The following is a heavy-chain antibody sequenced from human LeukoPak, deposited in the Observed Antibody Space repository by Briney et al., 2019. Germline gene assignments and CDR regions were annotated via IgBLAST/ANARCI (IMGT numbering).Heavy chain of an antibody. Sequence: SETLSLTCAVYGGSFSGYYWSWIRQPPGKGLEWIGEINHSGSTNYNPSLKSRVTISVDTSKNQFSLKLSSVTAADTAVYYCARATSRAITVVTLSQGLDYWGQGTLVTVSS. V-gene: IGHV4-34*01. CDR3: ARATSRAITVVTLSQGLDY. J-gene: IGHJ4*02. CDR1: GGSFSGYY. CDR2: INHSGST. D-gene: IGHD4-23*01.